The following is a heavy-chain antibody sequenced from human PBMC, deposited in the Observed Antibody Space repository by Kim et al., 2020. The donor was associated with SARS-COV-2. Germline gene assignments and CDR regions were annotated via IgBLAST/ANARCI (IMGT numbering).Heavy chain of an antibody. Sequence: SETLSHTCTASGCSISSYYWSWIRQPPGKGLEWIGYIYYSGTTNYNPSLKSRVTISVNTSKNQFSLKLSSVTAADTAVYYFARGFDPWGQGTLVTASS. V-gene: IGHV4-59*01. J-gene: IGHJ5*02. CDR3: ARGFDP. CDR2: IYYSGTT. CDR1: GCSISSYY.